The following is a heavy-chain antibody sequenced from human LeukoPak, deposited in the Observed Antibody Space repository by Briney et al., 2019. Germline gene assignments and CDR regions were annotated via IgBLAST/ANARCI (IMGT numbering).Heavy chain of an antibody. CDR3: ARLELYYYDSSGPYFDY. V-gene: IGHV1-18*01. Sequence: ASVKVSCKASGYTFTSYGISWVRQAPGQGLEGMGWISAYNGNTNYAQKPQGRVTMTTDTSKSTAYMELRSLRSDDTAVYYCARLELYYYDSSGPYFDYWGQGTLVTVSS. CDR2: ISAYNGNT. D-gene: IGHD3-22*01. CDR1: GYTFTSYG. J-gene: IGHJ4*02.